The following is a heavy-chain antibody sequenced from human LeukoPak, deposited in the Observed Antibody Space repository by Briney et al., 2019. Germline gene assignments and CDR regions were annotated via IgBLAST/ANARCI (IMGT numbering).Heavy chain of an antibody. CDR3: ARVGCSSTSCYAGDYYYYGMDV. CDR1: GGSFSGYY. J-gene: IGHJ6*02. V-gene: IGHV4-34*01. D-gene: IGHD2-2*01. Sequence: SETLSLTCAVYGGSFSGYYWSWIRQPPGKGLEWIGEINHSGSTNYNPSLKSRVTISVDTSKNQFSLKLSSVTAADTAVYYCARVGCSSTSCYAGDYYYYGMDVWGQGTTVTVSS. CDR2: INHSGST.